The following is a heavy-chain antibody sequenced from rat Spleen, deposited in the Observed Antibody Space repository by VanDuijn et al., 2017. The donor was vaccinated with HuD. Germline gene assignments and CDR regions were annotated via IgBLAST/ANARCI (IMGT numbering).Heavy chain of an antibody. Sequence: EVQLQESGPGLVKPSQSLSLTCSVTGYSITSNYWGWIRKFPGNKMEWMGFINSAGSTNYNPSLKSRVSITRDTSKNRFFLQLNSVTTEDTATYYCARHGYNSYFDYWGQGVMVTVSS. D-gene: IGHD1-9*01. CDR1: GYSITSNY. V-gene: IGHV3-3*01. CDR3: ARHGYNSYFDY. CDR2: INSAGST. J-gene: IGHJ2*01.